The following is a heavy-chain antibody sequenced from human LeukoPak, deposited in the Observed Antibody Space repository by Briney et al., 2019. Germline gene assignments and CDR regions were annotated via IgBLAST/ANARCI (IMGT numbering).Heavy chain of an antibody. J-gene: IGHJ5*02. CDR2: IYTSGST. Sequence: PSETLSLTCTVSGGSISSYYWSWIRQPAGKGLEWIGRIYTSGSTNYNPSLKSRVTMSVDTSKNQFPLKLSSVTAADTAVYYCARDNYYGSGSDWFDPWGQGTLVTVSS. D-gene: IGHD3-10*01. CDR1: GGSISSYY. V-gene: IGHV4-4*07. CDR3: ARDNYYGSGSDWFDP.